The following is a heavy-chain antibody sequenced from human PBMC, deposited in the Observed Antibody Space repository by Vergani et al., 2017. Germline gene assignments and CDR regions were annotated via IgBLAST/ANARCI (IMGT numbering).Heavy chain of an antibody. J-gene: IGHJ4*02. CDR3: ARGSSCYDRNFLS. D-gene: IGHD5-12*01. CDR1: GGTFSSNS. Sequence: QGPLAQSGAEVTKPGSSVKVSCKASGGTFSSNSISWVRQAPGQGLEWRGRIIPIFGTTSYAQKFQGRVTILADESTSTAYMELSSLRSEDTAVYYCARGSSCYDRNFLSWGQGTLVIVSS. V-gene: IGHV1-69*15. CDR2: IIPIFGTT.